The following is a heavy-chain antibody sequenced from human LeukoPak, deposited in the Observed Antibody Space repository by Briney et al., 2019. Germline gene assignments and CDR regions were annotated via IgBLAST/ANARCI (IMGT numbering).Heavy chain of an antibody. Sequence: PGGSLRLSCAASGFSFRDYWMHWVRQAPGKGLVWVSRINSDGSSPTYADSVKGRFTISRDNAKNSLYLQMNSLRAEDTAVYYCARDSPSITIFGVVITGPFDYWGQGTLVTVSS. D-gene: IGHD3-3*01. J-gene: IGHJ4*02. V-gene: IGHV3-74*01. CDR3: ARDSPSITIFGVVITGPFDY. CDR2: INSDGSSP. CDR1: GFSFRDYW.